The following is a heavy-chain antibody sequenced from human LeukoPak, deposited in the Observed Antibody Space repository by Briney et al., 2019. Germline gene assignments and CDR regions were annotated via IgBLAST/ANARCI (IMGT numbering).Heavy chain of an antibody. J-gene: IGHJ4*02. CDR1: GLTVSSTY. CDR3: ARVRPWVFDY. V-gene: IGHV3-53*04. Sequence: GGSLRLSCAASGLTVSSTYMSWVRQAPGKGPEWVSIIYIGDNPHYADSVKGRFTISRHNSKNTLYLQMNSLRAEDTAVYYCARVRPWVFDYWGQGTLVTVSS. CDR2: IYIGDNP.